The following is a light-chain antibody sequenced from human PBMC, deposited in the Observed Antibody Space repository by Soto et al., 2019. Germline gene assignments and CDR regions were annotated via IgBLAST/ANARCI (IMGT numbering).Light chain of an antibody. CDR3: QQYGSSPWT. V-gene: IGKV3-20*01. Sequence: EIVLTQSPGTLYLSPGERATLSCRAAETVSINNVAWYQHRLGQPPRLLVYQAAVRAAGIPDRFSGSGSGTDFTLTITRLEPEDFAVYHCQQYGSSPWTFGQGIKVEIK. J-gene: IGKJ1*01. CDR1: ETVSINN. CDR2: QAA.